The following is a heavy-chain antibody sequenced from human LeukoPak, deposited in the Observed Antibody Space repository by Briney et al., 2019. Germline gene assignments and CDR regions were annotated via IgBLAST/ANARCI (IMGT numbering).Heavy chain of an antibody. D-gene: IGHD3-22*01. J-gene: IGHJ4*02. V-gene: IGHV4-59*01. CDR1: GASFSRYF. CDR2: IFDSGTT. Sequence: SETLSLTCSVSGASFSRYFWTWLRQPPGKGLEWIGSIFDSGTTNYSPSLKSRVAMSVDPSEDQFSLRLNSVTAADTAVYFCARAITSGYFSPFFFHYWGQGALVIVSS. CDR3: ARAITSGYFSPFFFHY.